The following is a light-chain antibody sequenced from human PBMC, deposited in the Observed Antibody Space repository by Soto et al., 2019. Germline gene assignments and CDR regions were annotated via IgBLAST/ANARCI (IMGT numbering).Light chain of an antibody. CDR1: QAVSTY. Sequence: DIQFTQSPSFLSASVGDRVTITCRASQAVSTYLAWYRQSPGRAPELLIYATSTLQSGVPARFSGTRSGAEFTLTIDNLQPEDVATFYCQHLSRYPPTVGQGTKVEI. J-gene: IGKJ2*01. CDR2: ATS. V-gene: IGKV1-9*01. CDR3: QHLSRYPPT.